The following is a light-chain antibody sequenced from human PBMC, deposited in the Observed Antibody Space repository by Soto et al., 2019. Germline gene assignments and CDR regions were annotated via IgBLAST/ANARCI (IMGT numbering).Light chain of an antibody. CDR1: QTVSSNY. CDR2: GAS. J-gene: IGKJ1*01. CDR3: QQYFKSPWT. Sequence: DIVMAQSPASLSVSPGEGATLSCGASQTVSSNYLAWYQQKPGQAPRLLIYGASSRATGIPDRFSGSGSGTDFVLTISRLEPEDFAVYYCQQYFKSPWTFGQGTKVDIK. V-gene: IGKV3-20*01.